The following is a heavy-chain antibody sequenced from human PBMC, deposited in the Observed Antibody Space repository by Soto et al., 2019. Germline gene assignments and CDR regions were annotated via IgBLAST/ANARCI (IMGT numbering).Heavy chain of an antibody. Sequence: EVQLVESGGGLVKPGGSLRLSCAASGFTFSSYSMNWVRQAPGKGLEWVSSISSSSSYIYYADSVKGRFTISRDNAKNSLYLQMNSLRAEDTAVYYCARTVTTFYNSAFDIWGQGTMVTVSS. CDR2: ISSSSSYI. D-gene: IGHD4-17*01. J-gene: IGHJ3*02. V-gene: IGHV3-21*01. CDR1: GFTFSSYS. CDR3: ARTVTTFYNSAFDI.